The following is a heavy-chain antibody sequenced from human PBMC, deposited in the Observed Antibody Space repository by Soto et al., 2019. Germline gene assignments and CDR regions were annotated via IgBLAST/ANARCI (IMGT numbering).Heavy chain of an antibody. V-gene: IGHV1-69*02. CDR2: INPILSMS. CDR1: GDTFTFYS. D-gene: IGHD3-10*01. CDR3: ASSYGSGYRAFDY. J-gene: IGHJ4*02. Sequence: QVQLLQSGAEVKKPGSSVRVSCKASGDTFTFYSINWVRQAPGLGLEWMGRINPILSMSNYAQRIQGRVTMTADKSTSTAYMELSSLRSEDTAMYYCASSYGSGYRAFDYWGQGALVTVSS.